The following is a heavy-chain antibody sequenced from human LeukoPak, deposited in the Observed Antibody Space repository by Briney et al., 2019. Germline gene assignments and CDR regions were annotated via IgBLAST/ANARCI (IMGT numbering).Heavy chain of an antibody. CDR2: ISGSGGST. D-gene: IGHD3-16*02. V-gene: IGHV3-23*01. CDR3: AKGSHDYVWESYRYGVYYFDY. CDR1: GFTFSSYA. J-gene: IGHJ4*02. Sequence: GGSLRLSCAASGFTFSSYAMSWVRQAPGKGLEWVSAISGSGGSTYYADSVKGRFTISRDNSENTLYLQMNSLRAEDTAVYYCAKGSHDYVWESYRYGVYYFDYWGQGTLVTVSS.